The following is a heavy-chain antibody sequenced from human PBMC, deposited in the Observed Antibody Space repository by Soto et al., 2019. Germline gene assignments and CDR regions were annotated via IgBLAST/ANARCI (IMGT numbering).Heavy chain of an antibody. CDR1: GGSISRYY. CDR3: ARTLWFGELYDDYYYMDV. CDR2: IYYSGST. Sequence: SETRCLTYTVSGGSISRYYWSWIRQPPGKGLEWIGYIYYSGSTNYNPSLKSRVTISVDTSKNQFSLKLSSVTAADTAVYYCARTLWFGELYDDYYYMDVRGKGTTVT. V-gene: IGHV4-59*08. J-gene: IGHJ6*03. D-gene: IGHD3-10*01.